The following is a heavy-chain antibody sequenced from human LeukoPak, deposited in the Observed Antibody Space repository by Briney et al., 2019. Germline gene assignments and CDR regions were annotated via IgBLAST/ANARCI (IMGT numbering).Heavy chain of an antibody. Sequence: PGGSLSLPCAASGFTCSSYNMNWVRQAPGKGLEWVSSIDNDGSYIYYADSVKGRFTLSRDNAENSEHLQMISLRAEDTAVCYCATKYSAGCLFDYWGQGTLVTVSS. CDR3: ATKYSAGCLFDY. V-gene: IGHV3-21*01. J-gene: IGHJ4*02. CDR2: IDNDGSYI. D-gene: IGHD5-12*01. CDR1: GFTCSSYN.